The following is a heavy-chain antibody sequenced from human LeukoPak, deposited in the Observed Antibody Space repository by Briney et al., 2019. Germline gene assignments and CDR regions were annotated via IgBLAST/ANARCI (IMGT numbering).Heavy chain of an antibody. CDR2: ISGTADSK. CDR1: EFTFSSYA. V-gene: IGHV3-23*01. D-gene: IGHD3-16*01. Sequence: GGSLRLSCVASEFTFSSYAMSWVRQAPGRGLEWLSIISGTADSKYYADSVKGRFTISRDNPRSTLYLEMNILRAEDTAVYYCAKADATIGGAFDTWGQGTMVIVSS. J-gene: IGHJ3*02. CDR3: AKADATIGGAFDT.